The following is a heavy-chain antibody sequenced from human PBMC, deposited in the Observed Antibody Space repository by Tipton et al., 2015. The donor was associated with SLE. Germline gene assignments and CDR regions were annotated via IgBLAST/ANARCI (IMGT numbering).Heavy chain of an antibody. CDR1: GFTFSSYA. V-gene: IGHV3-30-3*01. J-gene: IGHJ3*02. CDR2: ISYDGSNK. Sequence: RSLRLSCAASGFTFSSYAMHWVRQAPGKGLEWVAVISYDGSNKYYADSVKGRFTISRDNSKNTLYLQMNSLRAEDTAVYYCARDGVYSGTGTDAFDIWGQGTMVTVSS. CDR3: ARDGVYSGTGTDAFDI. D-gene: IGHD1-26*01.